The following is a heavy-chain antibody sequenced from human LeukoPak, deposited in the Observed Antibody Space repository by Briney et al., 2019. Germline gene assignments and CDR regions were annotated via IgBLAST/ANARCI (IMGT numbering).Heavy chain of an antibody. CDR3: AGPMAGFGGYYYYDMDV. D-gene: IGHD3-10*01. V-gene: IGHV5-10-1*01. J-gene: IGHJ6*02. Sequence: GESLKISCKGSGYSFTSYWISWVLQMPGKGLEWMGSIDPSDSYTNYSPSFQGHVTISADKSISTAYLQWSSLKASDTATYYCAGPMAGFGGYYYYDMDVWGQGTTVTVSS. CDR1: GYSFTSYW. CDR2: IDPSDSYT.